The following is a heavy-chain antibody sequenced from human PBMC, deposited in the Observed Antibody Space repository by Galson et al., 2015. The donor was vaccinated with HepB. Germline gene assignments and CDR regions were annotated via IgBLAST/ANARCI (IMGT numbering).Heavy chain of an antibody. CDR2: IYPGDSDT. CDR3: ARVYGDYDVGYYYGMDV. J-gene: IGHJ6*02. Sequence: QSGAEVKKPGESLKISCKGSGYSFTSYWIGWVRQMPGKGLEWMGIIYPGDSDTRYSPSFQGQVTISADKSISTAYLQWSSLKASDTAMYYCARVYGDYDVGYYYGMDVWGQGTTVTVSS. D-gene: IGHD4-17*01. CDR1: GYSFTSYW. V-gene: IGHV5-51*01.